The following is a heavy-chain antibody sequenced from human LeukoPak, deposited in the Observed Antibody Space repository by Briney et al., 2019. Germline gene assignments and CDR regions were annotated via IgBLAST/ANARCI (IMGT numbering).Heavy chain of an antibody. Sequence: SGGSLRLSCAASGFTFSSYAMHWVRQAPGKGLEWVAVISYDGSNKYYADSVKGRFTISRDNSKNTLYLQMNSLRAEDTAVYYCARDRQQPELSFDYWGQGTLVTVSS. J-gene: IGHJ4*02. D-gene: IGHD6-13*01. V-gene: IGHV3-30-3*01. CDR3: ARDRQQPELSFDY. CDR1: GFTFSSYA. CDR2: ISYDGSNK.